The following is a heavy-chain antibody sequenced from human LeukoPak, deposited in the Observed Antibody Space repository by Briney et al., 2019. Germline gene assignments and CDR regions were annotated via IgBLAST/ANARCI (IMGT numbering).Heavy chain of an antibody. D-gene: IGHD3-22*01. CDR1: GFTFGDYA. CDR2: IRSKAYGGTT. V-gene: IGHV3-49*04. Sequence: PGRSLRLSCTASGFTFGDYAMSWVRQAPGKGLEWVGFIRSKAYGGTTEYAASVRGRFTISGDDSKSIAYLQMNSLKTEDTAVYYCTRHVVITTVFDYWGQGTLVTVSS. J-gene: IGHJ4*02. CDR3: TRHVVITTVFDY.